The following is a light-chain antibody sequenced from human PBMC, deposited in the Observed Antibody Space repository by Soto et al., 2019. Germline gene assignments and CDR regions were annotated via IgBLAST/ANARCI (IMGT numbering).Light chain of an antibody. CDR3: QQRNIWPPVT. Sequence: EIVFTQSPCTLSLSPGERAPLSCRASQTVRNNYLAWYQQKPGQAPRLLIYDASYRATGVPARFSGSGSGTDFTLTISSLEPEDFAVYYCQQRNIWPPVTFGQGTRLEIK. CDR1: QTVRNNY. CDR2: DAS. V-gene: IGKV3-11*01. J-gene: IGKJ5*01.